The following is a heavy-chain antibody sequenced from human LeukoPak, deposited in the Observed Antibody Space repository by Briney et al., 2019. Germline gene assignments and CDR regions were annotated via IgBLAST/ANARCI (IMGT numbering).Heavy chain of an antibody. Sequence: GGSLRLSCAASGFTFSSYWMSWVRQAPGKGLGGVSAISGSGGSTYYADSVKGRFTISRDNSKNTLYLQMNSLRAEDTAVYYCASQSGSRRNDYWGQGTLVTVSS. V-gene: IGHV3-23*01. CDR2: ISGSGGST. D-gene: IGHD3-10*01. J-gene: IGHJ4*02. CDR1: GFTFSSYW. CDR3: ASQSGSRRNDY.